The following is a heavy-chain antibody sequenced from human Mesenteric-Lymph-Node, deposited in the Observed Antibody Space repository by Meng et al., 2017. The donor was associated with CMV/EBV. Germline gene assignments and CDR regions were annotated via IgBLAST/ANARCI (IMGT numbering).Heavy chain of an antibody. J-gene: IGHJ5*02. CDR1: GFPFSSYE. D-gene: IGHD3-3*01. V-gene: IGHV3-48*03. CDR2: ISSSGITI. Sequence: GESLKISCAASGFPFSSYEMNWVRQAPGKGLEWVSYISSSGITIYYADSVRGRFTISRDNAKNSLYLQMNSLRAEDTAVYYCAGGGGHYDFWSGYTWGQGTLVTVSS. CDR3: AGGGGHYDFWSGYT.